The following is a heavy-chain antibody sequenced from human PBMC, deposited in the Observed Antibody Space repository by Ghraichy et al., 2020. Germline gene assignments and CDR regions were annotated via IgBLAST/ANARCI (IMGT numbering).Heavy chain of an antibody. J-gene: IGHJ4*02. CDR2: IYYSGST. D-gene: IGHD7-27*01. V-gene: IGHV4-39*01. CDR3: ARHNRGGDY. Sequence: SETLSLTCTVSGGSISNSGYYWGWIRQPPGKGLEWIGNIYYSGSTYHNPSLESRVTISVDTSKNQFSLKLSSVTAADTAIYYCARHNRGGDYWAQGTLVTVSS. CDR1: GGSISNSGYY.